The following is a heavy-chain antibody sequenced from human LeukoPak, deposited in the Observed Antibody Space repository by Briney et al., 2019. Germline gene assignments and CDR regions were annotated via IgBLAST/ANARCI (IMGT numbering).Heavy chain of an antibody. CDR2: IIPILGIA. D-gene: IGHD1-26*01. CDR1: GGTFSSYA. J-gene: IGHJ4*02. V-gene: IGHV1-69*04. Sequence: SVKVSCKASGGTFSSYAISWVRQAPGQGLEWMGRIIPILGIANYAQKLQGSVTMTTDTSTSTAYMELRSLRSDDTAVYYCARDRGVGAMRPLGYWGQGTLVTVSS. CDR3: ARDRGVGAMRPLGY.